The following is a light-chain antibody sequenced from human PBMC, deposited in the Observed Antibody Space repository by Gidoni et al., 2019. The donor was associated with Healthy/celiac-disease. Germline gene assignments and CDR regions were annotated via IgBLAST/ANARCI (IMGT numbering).Light chain of an antibody. V-gene: IGKV2-28*01. CDR3: MQALQTPRYT. Sequence: DIVMTKSPLSLPVTPGEPASTSCRSSQSLLHSNGYNYLDWYLQKPGQSPQLLIYLGSNRASGVPDRFSGSGSGTDFTLKISRVEAEDVGVYYCMQALQTPRYTFGQGTKLEIK. J-gene: IGKJ2*01. CDR2: LGS. CDR1: QSLLHSNGYNY.